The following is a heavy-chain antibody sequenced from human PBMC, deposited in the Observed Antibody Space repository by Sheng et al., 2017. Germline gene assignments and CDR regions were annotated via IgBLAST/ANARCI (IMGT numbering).Heavy chain of an antibody. V-gene: IGHV3-30*18. D-gene: IGHD3-10*01. J-gene: IGHJ6*02. CDR3: AKGVAMIRGVILRGYGMDV. CDR2: MSYDGSNK. Sequence: QVQLVESGGGVVQPGRSLRLSCAASGFTFSSFAMHWVRQAPGKGLEWVAVMSYDGSNKYYADSVKGRFTISRDNSKNTLYLQMNSLRAEDTAVYYCAKGVAMIRGVILRGYGMDVWGQGTTVTVSS. CDR1: GFTFSSFA.